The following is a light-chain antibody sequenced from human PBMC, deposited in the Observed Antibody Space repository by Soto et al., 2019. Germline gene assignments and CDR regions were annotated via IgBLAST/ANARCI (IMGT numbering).Light chain of an antibody. V-gene: IGLV2-14*03. CDR1: NNDLTVYNY. J-gene: IGLJ1*01. CDR2: DVS. CDR3: NSYSSISSV. Sequence: QSVLTQPASVSGSPGQSITISCIGTNNDLTVYNYVSWYQHHPGKAPKLMIYDVSNRPSGVSNRFSGSKSGNTASLTISGLQAEDEADYYCNSYSSISSVFGTGTKLTVL.